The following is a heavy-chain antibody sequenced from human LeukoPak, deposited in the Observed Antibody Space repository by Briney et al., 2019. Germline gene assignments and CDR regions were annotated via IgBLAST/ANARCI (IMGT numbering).Heavy chain of an antibody. CDR2: IYYSGST. CDR1: GGSISSYY. D-gene: IGHD3-10*01. V-gene: IGHV4-59*01. J-gene: IGHJ3*02. CDR3: ARGGFRDAFDI. Sequence: SETLSLTCTVSGGSISSYYWSWIRQPPGKGLEWIGSIYYSGSTYYNPSLQSRVTISVDTSKNQFSLKLSSVTAADTAVYSCARGGFRDAFDIWGQGTMVTVSS.